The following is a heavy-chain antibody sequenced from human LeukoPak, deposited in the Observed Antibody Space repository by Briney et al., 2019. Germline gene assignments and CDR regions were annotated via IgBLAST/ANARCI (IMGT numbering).Heavy chain of an antibody. D-gene: IGHD2-21*01. V-gene: IGHV3-23*01. CDR3: ARQESDDCLNY. Sequence: GGSLRLSCAASGFTFSSYGMSWVRQAPGKGLEWVSAISGSGGSTYYADSVKGRFTISRDNSKNTLYLQMNSLRAEDTAVYYCARQESDDCLNYWGQGTLVTVSS. CDR1: GFTFSSYG. CDR2: ISGSGGST. J-gene: IGHJ4*02.